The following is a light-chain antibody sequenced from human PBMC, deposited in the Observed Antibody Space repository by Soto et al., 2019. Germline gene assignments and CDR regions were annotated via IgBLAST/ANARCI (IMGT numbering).Light chain of an antibody. V-gene: IGLV1-40*01. Sequence: QSVLTQPPSVSGAPGQRVTISCTGSSSNIGAGYDVHWYQQLPGTAPKLLIYGNSNRPSGVPDRFSGSKSGTSASLAIAGRQAEDGADYYCQSYDSGLGGSVFGGGTKLTVL. J-gene: IGLJ2*01. CDR1: SSNIGAGYD. CDR2: GNS. CDR3: QSYDSGLGGSV.